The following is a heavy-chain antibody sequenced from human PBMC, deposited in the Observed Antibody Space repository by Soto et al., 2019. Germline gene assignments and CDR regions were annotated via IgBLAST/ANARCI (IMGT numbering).Heavy chain of an antibody. CDR1: GFTFSSYA. D-gene: IGHD3-9*01. CDR3: AKGGTYYDILTGYSHFDY. Sequence: PGGSLRLSCAASGFTFSSYAMSWVRQAPGKGLEWVSAISGSGGSTYYADSVKGRFTISRDNSKNTLYLQMNSLRAEDTAVYYCAKGGTYYDILTGYSHFDYWGQGTLVTVSS. CDR2: ISGSGGST. V-gene: IGHV3-23*01. J-gene: IGHJ4*02.